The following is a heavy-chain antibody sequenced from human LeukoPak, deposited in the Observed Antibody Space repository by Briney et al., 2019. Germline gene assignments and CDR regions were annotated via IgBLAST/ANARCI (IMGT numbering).Heavy chain of an antibody. D-gene: IGHD6-6*01. CDR2: ISSSGSTI. V-gene: IGHV3-48*03. Sequence: GGSLRLSCAASGFTFSSYEMNWVRQAPGKGLEWVSYISSSGSTIYYADSVKGRFTISRDNAKNSLYLQMNSLRAEDTAVYYCATDLSIAARGGIWGQGTMVTVSS. CDR1: GFTFSSYE. J-gene: IGHJ3*02. CDR3: ATDLSIAARGGI.